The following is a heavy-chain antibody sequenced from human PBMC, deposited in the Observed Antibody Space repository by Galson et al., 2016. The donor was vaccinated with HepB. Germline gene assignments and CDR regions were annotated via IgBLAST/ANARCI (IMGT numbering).Heavy chain of an antibody. CDR1: GLSLTTSGMC. V-gene: IGHV2-70*01. D-gene: IGHD5-12*01. Sequence: PALVKPTQTLTLTCTFSGLSLTTSGMCVGWIRQPPGKALEWLALIDWDDNKYYSTSLKTRLTISKDTSKNQVVLTMTNMDPVDTATYYCARIHQEYSGYDWDVGAFDIWGQGTMVTVSS. J-gene: IGHJ3*02. CDR3: ARIHQEYSGYDWDVGAFDI. CDR2: IDWDDNK.